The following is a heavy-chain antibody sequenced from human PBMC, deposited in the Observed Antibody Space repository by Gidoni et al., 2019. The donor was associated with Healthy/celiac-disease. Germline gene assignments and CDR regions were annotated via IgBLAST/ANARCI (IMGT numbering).Heavy chain of an antibody. V-gene: IGHV3-30*04. CDR3: ARDKDTAMVIGGYWFDP. CDR1: GFTFRSYA. D-gene: IGHD5-18*01. J-gene: IGHJ5*02. CDR2: ISYDGSNK. Sequence: QVQLVESGGGVVQPGRSLRLSCAASGFTFRSYAMHWVRQAPGKGLEWVAVISYDGSNKYYADSVKGRFTISRDNFKNTLYLQMNSLRAEDTAVYYCARDKDTAMVIGGYWFDPWGQGTLVTVSS.